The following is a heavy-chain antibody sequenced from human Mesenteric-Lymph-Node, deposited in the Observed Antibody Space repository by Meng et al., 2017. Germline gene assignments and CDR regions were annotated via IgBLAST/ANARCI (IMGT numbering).Heavy chain of an antibody. D-gene: IGHD1-26*01. Sequence: GESLKISCAAPGFTFSSYAMHWVRQAPGKGLEWVAVISYDGSNKYYADSVKGRFTISRDNSKNTLYLQMNSLRAEDTAVYYCAREAAEWEPPIYYYYYGMDVWGQGTTVTVSS. CDR3: AREAAEWEPPIYYYYYGMDV. V-gene: IGHV3-30*01. CDR2: ISYDGSNK. J-gene: IGHJ6*02. CDR1: GFTFSSYA.